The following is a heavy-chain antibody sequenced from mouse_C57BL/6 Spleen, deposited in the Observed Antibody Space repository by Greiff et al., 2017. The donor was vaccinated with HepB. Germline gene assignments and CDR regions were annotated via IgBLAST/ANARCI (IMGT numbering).Heavy chain of an antibody. Sequence: EVQLMESGEGLVKPGGSLKLSCAASGFTFSSYAMSWVRQTPEKRLEWVAYISSGGDHIYYADTVKGRFTISRDNARNTLYLQMSSLKSEDTAMYYCTRTGAFFDYWGQGTTLTVSS. CDR3: TRTGAFFDY. CDR1: GFTFSSYA. J-gene: IGHJ2*01. V-gene: IGHV5-9-1*02. D-gene: IGHD4-1*01. CDR2: ISSGGDHI.